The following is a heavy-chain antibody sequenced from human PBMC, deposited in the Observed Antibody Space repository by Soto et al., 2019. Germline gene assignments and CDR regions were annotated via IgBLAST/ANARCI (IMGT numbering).Heavy chain of an antibody. D-gene: IGHD2-2*01. J-gene: IGHJ5*02. CDR2: ISAYNGNT. Sequence: QVQLVQSGAEVKKPGASVKVSCKASGYTFTSYGISWVRQAPGQGLEWMGWISAYNGNTNYAQKLQGRVTMTTDTPPSPANRALRSLRSDDTAVYSGAGDQGFLGYCSITSCEGWCDPGGQRSL. CDR1: GYTFTSYG. CDR3: AGDQGFLGYCSITSCEGWCDP. V-gene: IGHV1-18*01.